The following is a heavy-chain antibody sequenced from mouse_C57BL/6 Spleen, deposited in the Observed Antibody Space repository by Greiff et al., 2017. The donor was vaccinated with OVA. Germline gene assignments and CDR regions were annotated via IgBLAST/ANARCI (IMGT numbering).Heavy chain of an antibody. J-gene: IGHJ4*01. CDR1: GYTFTSYW. D-gene: IGHD1-1*01. Sequence: VQLQQSGAELAKPGASVKLSCKASGYTFTSYWMHWVKQRPGQGLEWIGYINPSSGYTKYNQKFKDKATLTADKSSSTAYMQLSSLTYEDSAVYYCAKDYGSSSYAFDYWGQGTSVTVSS. CDR2: INPSSGYT. CDR3: AKDYGSSSYAFDY. V-gene: IGHV1-7*01.